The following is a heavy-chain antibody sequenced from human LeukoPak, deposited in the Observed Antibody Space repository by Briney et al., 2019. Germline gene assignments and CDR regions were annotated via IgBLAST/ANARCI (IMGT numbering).Heavy chain of an antibody. CDR3: AKAWRYYDSSGYYDY. D-gene: IGHD3-22*01. V-gene: IGHV3-30*02. Sequence: GGSLRLSCAASGFTFSSYGMHWVRQAPGKGLEGVAFIRYDGSNKYYADSVKGRFSISRDNSKNTLYLQMNSLRAEDTAVYYCAKAWRYYDSSGYYDYCGQGTLVTVSS. CDR1: GFTFSSYG. CDR2: IRYDGSNK. J-gene: IGHJ4*02.